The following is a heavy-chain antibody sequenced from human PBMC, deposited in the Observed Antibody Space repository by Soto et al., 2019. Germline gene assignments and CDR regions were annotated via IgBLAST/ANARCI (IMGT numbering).Heavy chain of an antibody. CDR3: VREDWHRFEH. J-gene: IGHJ4*02. D-gene: IGHD2-21*01. CDR1: GFMFSAYW. CDR2: ISGGASDK. Sequence: EVQLVESGGGLVQPGGSLRLSCEASGFMFSAYWMSWVRQDPRKGLEWVATISGGASDKFYVDSVKGRFTISRDDAKNSLYLQMNSLWDEDTAVYYCVREDWHRFEHWGQGTLVTVSS. V-gene: IGHV3-7*01.